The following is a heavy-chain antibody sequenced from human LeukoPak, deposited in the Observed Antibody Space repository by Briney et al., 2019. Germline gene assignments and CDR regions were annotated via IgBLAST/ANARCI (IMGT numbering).Heavy chain of an antibody. J-gene: IGHJ1*01. CDR2: ISYDGSNK. Sequence: PGGSLRLSCAASGFTFSGYAMHWVRQAPGKGLDWVAVISYDGSNKYYADSVKGRFTISRDNSKNTLYLQMNSLRAEDTAVYYCASGMAVTSPVHWGQGTLVTVSS. CDR3: ASGMAVTSPVH. CDR1: GFTFSGYA. D-gene: IGHD4-11*01. V-gene: IGHV3-30-3*01.